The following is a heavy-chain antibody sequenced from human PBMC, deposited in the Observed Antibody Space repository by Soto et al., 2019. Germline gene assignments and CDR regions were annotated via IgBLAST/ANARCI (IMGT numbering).Heavy chain of an antibody. Sequence: QVQLVQSGAEVKKPGSSVKVSCKASGGTFSSYAISWVRQAPGQGLEWMGGIIPIFGTANYAQKFQGRVTITADESTSTAYMELSSLRSEDTAVYYCASLDYYGSGSYYNAGEDTLDYWGQGTLVTVSS. J-gene: IGHJ4*02. CDR1: GGTFSSYA. V-gene: IGHV1-69*01. CDR2: IIPIFGTA. CDR3: ASLDYYGSGSYYNAGEDTLDY. D-gene: IGHD3-10*01.